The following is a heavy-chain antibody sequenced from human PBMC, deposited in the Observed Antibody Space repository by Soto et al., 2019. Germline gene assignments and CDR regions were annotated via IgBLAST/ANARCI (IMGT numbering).Heavy chain of an antibody. CDR1: GGSISSDIHY. Sequence: QLQLQESGPGLVKPSETLSLTCTVSGGSISSDIHYWGWIRQPPGKGLEWIGTIYYSGNTYYNPPLRSRVTISMDTSKNQFSLRLTSVTAADTAEYYCVRHTDCGSGSSCLASDNMDTDAFDIWGQGTMVTVS. J-gene: IGHJ3*02. CDR2: IYYSGNT. CDR3: VRHTDCGSGSSCLASDNMDTDAFDI. V-gene: IGHV4-39*01. D-gene: IGHD3-10*01.